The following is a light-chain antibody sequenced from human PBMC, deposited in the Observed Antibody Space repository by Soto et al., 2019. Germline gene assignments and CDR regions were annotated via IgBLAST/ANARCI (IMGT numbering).Light chain of an antibody. Sequence: QSALTQPRSVSGSPGQSVTISCTGISSDVGGYNYVSWCHQHPGNAPKLMSYDVSERPSGVADRFSGSNSGNTASLTISGLQVEDDADYYCCSYAGSYSQVVFGGGTMLTVL. J-gene: IGLJ2*01. CDR2: DVS. V-gene: IGLV2-11*01. CDR1: SSDVGGYNY. CDR3: CSYAGSYSQVV.